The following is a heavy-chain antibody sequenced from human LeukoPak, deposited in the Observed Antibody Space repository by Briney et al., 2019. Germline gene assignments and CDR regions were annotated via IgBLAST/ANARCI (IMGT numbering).Heavy chain of an antibody. V-gene: IGHV1-69*13. J-gene: IGHJ6*04. D-gene: IGHD5-18*01. CDR3: ARGQGGYSYGYVGYYYGMDV. CDR1: GGTFSSYA. Sequence: GASVKVCCKAAGGTFSSYAISLVRQAPGQGLEWMGGIIPIFGTANYAQKFQGRVTITADESTSTAYMELSSLRSEDTAVYYCARGQGGYSYGYVGYYYGMDVWGKGTTVTVSS. CDR2: IIPIFGTA.